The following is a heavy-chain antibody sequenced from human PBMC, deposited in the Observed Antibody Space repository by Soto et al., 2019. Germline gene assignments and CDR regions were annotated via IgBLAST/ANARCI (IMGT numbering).Heavy chain of an antibody. Sequence: PGGSLRLSCAASGFTFSSYSMNWVRQAPGKGLEWVSSISSSSSYIYYADSVKGRFTISRDNAKNSLYLQMNSLRAEDTAVYYCARSQSTLGHPYFYYGMDVWGQGTTVTVSS. CDR2: ISSSSSYI. V-gene: IGHV3-21*01. CDR3: ARSQSTLGHPYFYYGMDV. D-gene: IGHD2-2*01. J-gene: IGHJ6*02. CDR1: GFTFSSYS.